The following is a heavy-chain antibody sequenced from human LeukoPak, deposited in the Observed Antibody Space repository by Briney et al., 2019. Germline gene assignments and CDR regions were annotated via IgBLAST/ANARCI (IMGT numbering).Heavy chain of an antibody. D-gene: IGHD3-3*01. CDR2: INPNSGGT. J-gene: IGHJ4*02. Sequence: ASVKVSCKASGYTFTGYYMHWVRQAPGQGLEWMGWINPNSGGTNYAQKFQGRVTMTRDTSISTACMELSRLRSDDTAVYYCARVTGTIFGVVIWGQGTLVTVSS. CDR3: ARVTGTIFGVVI. CDR1: GYTFTGYY. V-gene: IGHV1-2*02.